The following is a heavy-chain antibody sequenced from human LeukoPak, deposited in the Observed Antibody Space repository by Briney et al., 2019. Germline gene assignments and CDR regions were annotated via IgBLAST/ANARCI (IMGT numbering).Heavy chain of an antibody. CDR1: GGSFSGYY. J-gene: IGHJ5*02. Sequence: PSETLSLTCAVYGGSFSGYYWSWIRQPPGKGLEWIGEINHSGSTNYNPSLKSRVTISVDTSKNQFSLKLSSVTAADTAVYYCARGNGWVLMVYDIGWFDPWGQGTLVTVSS. V-gene: IGHV4-34*01. CDR3: ARGNGWVLMVYDIGWFDP. CDR2: INHSGST. D-gene: IGHD2-8*01.